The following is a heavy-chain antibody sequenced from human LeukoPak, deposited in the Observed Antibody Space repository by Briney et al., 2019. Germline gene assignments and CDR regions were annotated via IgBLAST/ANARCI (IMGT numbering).Heavy chain of an antibody. Sequence: GESLKISCKGSGYGFSSYWIGWVRQMPGKGLEYMGIICPGDSDTRYSQSFQGQVTISADKSITTAYLQWSSLKASDTAMYYCARHPGDPTSGVDYWGQGTLVTVSS. J-gene: IGHJ4*02. CDR3: ARHPGDPTSGVDY. CDR2: ICPGDSDT. D-gene: IGHD3-10*01. V-gene: IGHV5-51*01. CDR1: GYGFSSYW.